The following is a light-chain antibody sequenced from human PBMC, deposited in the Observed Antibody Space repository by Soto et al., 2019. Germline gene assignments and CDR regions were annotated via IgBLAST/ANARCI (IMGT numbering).Light chain of an antibody. CDR1: QDISNY. CDR2: DAS. Sequence: DIQMTQSPSSLSASVGDRVTITCQASQDISNYLNWYQQKPGKAPKLLIYDASNLEKGVPSRFSGSGSGTDFTFTISSLQPEDIATYYCQQYDNPTWTFGQGTKVEIK. V-gene: IGKV1-33*01. CDR3: QQYDNPTWT. J-gene: IGKJ1*01.